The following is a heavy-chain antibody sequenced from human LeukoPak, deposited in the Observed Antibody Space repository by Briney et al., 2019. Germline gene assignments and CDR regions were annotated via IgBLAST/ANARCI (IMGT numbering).Heavy chain of an antibody. V-gene: IGHV3-21*01. CDR1: GFTFTRIN. J-gene: IGHJ4*02. CDR3: AREGPGIAAAVYYFDY. D-gene: IGHD6-13*01. CDR2: ITASGTYI. Sequence: GGSLRLSCAASGFTFTRINMNWVRQAPGKGLELVSSITASGTYIYYADSVKGRFTISRDNAKNSLYLQMNSLRAEDTAVYYCAREGPGIAAAVYYFDYWGQGTLVTVSS.